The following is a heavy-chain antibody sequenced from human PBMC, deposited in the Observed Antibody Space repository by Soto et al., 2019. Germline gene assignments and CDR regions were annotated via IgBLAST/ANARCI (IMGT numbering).Heavy chain of an antibody. D-gene: IGHD3-10*02. CDR1: GGSISSSNW. V-gene: IGHV4-4*02. CDR2: IYHSGST. J-gene: IGHJ6*02. CDR3: ASVRGGYYYAMDV. Sequence: QVQLQESGPGLVKPSGTLSLTCAVSGGSISSSNWWSWVRQPPGKGLEWIGEIYHSGSTNYNPSLQSRVTISVDKSKNQSSRKLSSVTAADTAVYYCASVRGGYYYAMDVWGQGTTVTVSS.